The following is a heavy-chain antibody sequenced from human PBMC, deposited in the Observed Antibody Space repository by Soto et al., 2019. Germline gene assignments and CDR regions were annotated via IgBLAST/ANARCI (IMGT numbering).Heavy chain of an antibody. Sequence: ASVKVSCKASGYTFTSYGISWVRQAPGQGLEWMGWISAYNGNTNYAQKLQGRVTMTTDTSTSTAYMELRSLGSDDTAVYYCAREAPYDILTGYPYDAFDIWGQGTMVTVSS. J-gene: IGHJ3*02. CDR2: ISAYNGNT. V-gene: IGHV1-18*01. D-gene: IGHD3-9*01. CDR3: AREAPYDILTGYPYDAFDI. CDR1: GYTFTSYG.